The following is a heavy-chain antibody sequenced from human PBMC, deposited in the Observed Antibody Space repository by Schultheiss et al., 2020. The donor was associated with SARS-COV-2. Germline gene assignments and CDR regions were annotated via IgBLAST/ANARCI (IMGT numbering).Heavy chain of an antibody. D-gene: IGHD3-22*01. V-gene: IGHV3-30*18. CDR3: AKDLLYYYDSSGLN. J-gene: IGHJ4*02. CDR1: GFTFSSYG. CDR2: ISYDGSNK. Sequence: GESLKISCAASGFTFSSYGMHWVRQAPGKGLEWVAVISYDGSNKYYADSVKGRFTISRDNSKNTLYLQMNSLRAEDTAVYYCAKDLLYYYDSSGLNWGQGTLVTVSS.